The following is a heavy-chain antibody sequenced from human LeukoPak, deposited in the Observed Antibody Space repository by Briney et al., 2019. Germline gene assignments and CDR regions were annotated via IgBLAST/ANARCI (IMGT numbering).Heavy chain of an antibody. CDR3: ARAPAQLGIGYFDY. V-gene: IGHV4-59*01. D-gene: IGHD7-27*01. J-gene: IGHJ4*02. Sequence: SETPSLTCTVSGGSISSYYWSWIRQPPGKGLEWIGYIYYSGSTNYNPSLKSRVTISVDTSKNQFSLKLSSVTAADTAVYYCARAPAQLGIGYFDYWGQGTLVTVSS. CDR2: IYYSGST. CDR1: GGSISSYY.